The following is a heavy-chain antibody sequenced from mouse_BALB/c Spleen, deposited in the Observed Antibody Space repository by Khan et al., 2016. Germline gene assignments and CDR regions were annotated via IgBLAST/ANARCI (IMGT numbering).Heavy chain of an antibody. J-gene: IGHJ2*01. D-gene: IGHD2-2*01. CDR2: IDPYNDGT. CDR3: ARRGYTGTYFDY. Sequence: VRLQQSGPELVKPGASVKMSCKSSGYTFTSYVIHWVKQKPGQGLEWIGYIDPYNDGTKYNEKFKGKATLTSDKSSSTAYMELSSLTSEDSAVYYCARRGYTGTYFDYWGQGTTLTVSS. CDR1: GYTFTSYV. V-gene: IGHV1S136*01.